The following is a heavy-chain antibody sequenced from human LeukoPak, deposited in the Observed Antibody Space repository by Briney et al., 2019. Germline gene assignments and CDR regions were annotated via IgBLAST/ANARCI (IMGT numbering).Heavy chain of an antibody. V-gene: IGHV4-4*07. D-gene: IGHD3-3*01. Sequence: PSETLSLTCTVSGGSISSYYWSWIRQPAGKGLEWIGRIYTSGSTNYNPSLKSRVTISVDTSKNQFSLKLSSVTAADTAVYYCARGQYDFWSGSKGDAFDIWGQGTMVTVSS. CDR3: ARGQYDFWSGSKGDAFDI. CDR2: IYTSGST. J-gene: IGHJ3*02. CDR1: GGSISSYY.